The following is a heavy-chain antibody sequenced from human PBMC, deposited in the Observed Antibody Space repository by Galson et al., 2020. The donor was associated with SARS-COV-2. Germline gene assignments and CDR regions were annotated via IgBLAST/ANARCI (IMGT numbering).Heavy chain of an antibody. CDR2: IYPGDSDT. CDR3: ARQGVLVPTKRVYYYMDV. CDR1: GYSFTSYW. D-gene: IGHD2-8*02. J-gene: IGHJ6*03. V-gene: IGHV5-51*01. Sequence: KVSCKGSGYSFTSYWIGWVRQMPGKGLEWMGIIYPGDSDTRYSPSFQGQVTISADKSISTAYLQWSSLKASDTAMYYCARQGVLVPTKRVYYYMDVWGKGTTVTVSS.